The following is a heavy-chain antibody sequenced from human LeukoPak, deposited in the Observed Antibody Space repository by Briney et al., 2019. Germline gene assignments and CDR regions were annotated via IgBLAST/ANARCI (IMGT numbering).Heavy chain of an antibody. CDR1: GYTVTDSY. J-gene: IGHJ4*02. Sequence: GASVKVSCKASGYTVTDSYMHWVRQAPGQGLEWMGWINPKTGGTNYAQRFQGRVTMTRDTSIRTAYMELNSLRSDDTAVYYCAREGRLTIFVRGIITEGSPPKNWGQGTLVTVSS. V-gene: IGHV1-2*02. CDR2: INPKTGGT. CDR3: AREGRLTIFVRGIITEGSPPKN. D-gene: IGHD3-10*01.